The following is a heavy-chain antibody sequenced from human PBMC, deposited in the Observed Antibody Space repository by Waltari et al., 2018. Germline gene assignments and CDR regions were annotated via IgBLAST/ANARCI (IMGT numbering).Heavy chain of an antibody. Sequence: EVQLVESGGGLVQPGGSLRLSCVVSGFTFSTFWMNWVRQAPGKGLEWVARIQPDGTSTTYADFVKGRFTISRDNSKSTLYLQINSLRAEDTAVYYCARGGVGLDCWGQGTLVTVSS. D-gene: IGHD1-26*01. J-gene: IGHJ4*02. V-gene: IGHV3-74*03. CDR2: IQPDGTST. CDR1: GFTFSTFW. CDR3: ARGGVGLDC.